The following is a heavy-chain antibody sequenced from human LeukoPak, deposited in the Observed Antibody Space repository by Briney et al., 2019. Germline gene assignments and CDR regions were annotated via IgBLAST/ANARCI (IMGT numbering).Heavy chain of an antibody. Sequence: ASVNVSCKASGYTFTSYGISWVRQAPGQGLEWMGWISAYNGNTNYAQKLQGRVTMTTDTSTSTAYMELRSLRSDDTAVYYCAREPPQTFIRVRGFIAHGGKGPLVPVS. D-gene: IGHD3-10*01. J-gene: IGHJ4*02. CDR3: AREPPQTFIRVRGFIAH. V-gene: IGHV1-18*01. CDR1: GYTFTSYG. CDR2: ISAYNGNT.